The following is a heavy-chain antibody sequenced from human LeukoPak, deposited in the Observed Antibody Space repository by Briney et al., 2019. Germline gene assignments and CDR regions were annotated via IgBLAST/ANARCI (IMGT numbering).Heavy chain of an antibody. J-gene: IGHJ4*02. V-gene: IGHV1-2*02. Sequence: ASVKLSCKASGYTFTDYYMNWVRQAPGQGLEWMGWIRPNSGGTNYAQKFQGRVTMTRDTSISTAYMELSRLTSDDTAVYYCGRKSAARKTSEFDYWGQGTLVTVSS. D-gene: IGHD6-6*01. CDR1: GYTFTDYY. CDR2: IRPNSGGT. CDR3: GRKSAARKTSEFDY.